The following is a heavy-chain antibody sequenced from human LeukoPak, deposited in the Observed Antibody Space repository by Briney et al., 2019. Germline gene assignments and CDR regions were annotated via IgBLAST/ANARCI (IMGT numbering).Heavy chain of an antibody. CDR1: GYSFTSYW. V-gene: IGHV5-51*01. D-gene: IGHD3-22*01. Sequence: GESLKISCKGSGYSFTSYWIGWVRQMPGKGLEWMGIIYPGDSGTRYSPPFQGQVTISADKSISTAYLQWSSLKASDTAMYYCARSITMIFDDAFDIRGQGTMVTVSS. J-gene: IGHJ3*02. CDR3: ARSITMIFDDAFDI. CDR2: IYPGDSGT.